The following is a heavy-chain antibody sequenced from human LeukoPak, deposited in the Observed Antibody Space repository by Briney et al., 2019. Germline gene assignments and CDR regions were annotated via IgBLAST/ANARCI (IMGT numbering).Heavy chain of an antibody. CDR3: AKDEKQWLVPESAFQH. V-gene: IGHV3-23*01. CDR2: ISGSGGST. D-gene: IGHD6-19*01. J-gene: IGHJ1*01. CDR1: GFTFSSYA. Sequence: GGSLRLSCAASGFTFSSYAMSWVRQAPGKGLEWVSAISGSGGSTYYADSVKGRFTISRDNSKNTLYLQMNSLRAEDTAVYYCAKDEKQWLVPESAFQHWEQGTLVTVSS.